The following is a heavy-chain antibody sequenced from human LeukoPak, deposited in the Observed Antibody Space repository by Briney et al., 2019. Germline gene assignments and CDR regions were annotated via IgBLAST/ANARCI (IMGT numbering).Heavy chain of an antibody. Sequence: ASVKVSCKASGYTFTNYHINWVRQASGQGLEWMGWMNPSNGDSGYAQNLQGRVTITTATSISTAYMELRILRSDDTAVYFCARTTSMTASGYDYWGQGTLVTVSS. CDR3: ARTTSMTASGYDY. V-gene: IGHV1-8*03. CDR1: GYTFTNYH. CDR2: MNPSNGDS. D-gene: IGHD4-17*01. J-gene: IGHJ4*02.